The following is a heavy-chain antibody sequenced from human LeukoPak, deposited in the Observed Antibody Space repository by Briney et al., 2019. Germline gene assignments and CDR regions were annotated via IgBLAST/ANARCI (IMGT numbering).Heavy chain of an antibody. CDR1: GFTFSGFW. Sequence: GGSLRLSRAVSGFTFSGFWMSWSRQAPGKGLEWVASINSDGSEGYYADVVKGRFTISRDNAKNSLYLQINSLRAEDTAVYYCARSSYSSSSSVWGQGTMVTVSP. D-gene: IGHD6-6*01. V-gene: IGHV3-7*03. CDR3: ARSSYSSSSSV. J-gene: IGHJ3*01. CDR2: INSDGSEG.